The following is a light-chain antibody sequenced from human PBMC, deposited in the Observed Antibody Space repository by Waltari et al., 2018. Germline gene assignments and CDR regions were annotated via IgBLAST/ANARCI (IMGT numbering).Light chain of an antibody. CDR3: QQTYTTPPWT. CDR2: VAS. CDR1: QSISTY. Sequence: DIQMTQSPSSLSASVGDRVTITCRASQSISTYLNWYQHKPGKAPKVLIYVASNLQSGVPSRFSGSGSGTDFTLTISSLQPEDFATYYCQQTYTTPPWTFGQGTKVEVK. J-gene: IGKJ1*01. V-gene: IGKV1-39*01.